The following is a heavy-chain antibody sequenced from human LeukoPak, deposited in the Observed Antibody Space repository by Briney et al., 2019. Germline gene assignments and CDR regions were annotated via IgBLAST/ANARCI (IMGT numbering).Heavy chain of an antibody. V-gene: IGHV4-4*07. CDR2: IYTSGRN. J-gene: IGHJ3*02. D-gene: IGHD5-24*01. CDR3: ARDGDGYKAYDAFDM. Sequence: KPSETLSLTCTVSGVSISSYYWSWLRQPAGKGLEGVGRIYTSGRNNYNPSLKSPVTMSGDTSKNQFSLKLSSVAGADTAVYYWARDGDGYKAYDAFDMWGQGTMVTVS. CDR1: GVSISSYY.